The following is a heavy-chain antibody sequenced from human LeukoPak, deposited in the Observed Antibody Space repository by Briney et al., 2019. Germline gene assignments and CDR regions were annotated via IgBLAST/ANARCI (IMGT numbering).Heavy chain of an antibody. J-gene: IGHJ4*02. D-gene: IGHD3-22*01. CDR3: AKGRAMIVVVSDY. Sequence: PGGTLRLSCAASGFTFSRYGMTWVRQAPGKGLEWVSTISGSGISTYYADSVKGRFTISRDNSKNTLYLQMNSLRAEDTAIYYCAKGRAMIVVVSDYWGQGTLVTVSS. V-gene: IGHV3-23*01. CDR2: ISGSGIST. CDR1: GFTFSRYG.